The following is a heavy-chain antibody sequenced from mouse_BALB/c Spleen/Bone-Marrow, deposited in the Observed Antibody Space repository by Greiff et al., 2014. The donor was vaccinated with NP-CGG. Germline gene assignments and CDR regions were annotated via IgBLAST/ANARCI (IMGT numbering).Heavy chain of an antibody. CDR1: GFSLTSYG. CDR3: ARNSHYYGYYYAMDY. D-gene: IGHD1-2*01. CDR2: IWSGGST. V-gene: IGHV2-2*02. J-gene: IGHJ4*01. Sequence: VQLQESGPGLVQPSQSLSITCTVSGFSLTSYGVYWVRQSPGKGLEWLGVIWSGGSTDYNAAFISRLSISKDNSKSQVFFKMNSLQANDTAIYYCARNSHYYGYYYAMDYWGQGTSVTVSS.